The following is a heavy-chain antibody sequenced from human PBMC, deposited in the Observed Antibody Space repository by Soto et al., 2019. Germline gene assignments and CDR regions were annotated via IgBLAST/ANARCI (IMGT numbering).Heavy chain of an antibody. CDR3: ARSGFRRIGAFDI. D-gene: IGHD3-22*01. CDR1: RGSISSGGYS. Sequence: QLQLQESGSGLVKASQTLSLTCAVSRGSISSGGYSWSWIWQPQGKGLEWIGHIYYGSTYYNLYLKSRVTLSIDRSKNQFSLKLSTVTPADPAVYYCARSGFRRIGAFDIWGQGTMVTVSS. J-gene: IGHJ3*02. V-gene: IGHV4-30-2*01. CDR2: IYYGST.